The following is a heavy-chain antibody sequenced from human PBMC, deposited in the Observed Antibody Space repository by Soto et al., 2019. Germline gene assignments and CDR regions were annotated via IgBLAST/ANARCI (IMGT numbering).Heavy chain of an antibody. CDR1: GGSFSGYY. D-gene: IGHD3-3*01. J-gene: IGHJ4*02. Sequence: PSETQSLTCGVYGGSFSGYYWSWMRQPPGKGLEWIGYIYYSGSTNYNPSLKSRVTISVDTSKNQFSLKLSSVSAADTAVYYCARDGSRYDFWSGPYYFDYWGQGTLVTVSS. V-gene: IGHV4-59*01. CDR2: IYYSGST. CDR3: ARDGSRYDFWSGPYYFDY.